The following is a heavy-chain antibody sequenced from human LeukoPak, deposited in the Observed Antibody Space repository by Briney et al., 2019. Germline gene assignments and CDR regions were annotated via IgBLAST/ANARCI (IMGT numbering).Heavy chain of an antibody. D-gene: IGHD2-2*03. V-gene: IGHV3-23*01. CDR2: ISDSSST. Sequence: GGSLRLSCAASGFTFSTYAISWVRQAPGKGLEWVSTISDSSSTYYADSVKGRFTISRDNSKNTVYLQMNSLRVEDTAVYYCAKTISGYCSRTSCLNWFDPWGQGILVTVSS. CDR3: AKTISGYCSRTSCLNWFDP. CDR1: GFTFSTYA. J-gene: IGHJ5*02.